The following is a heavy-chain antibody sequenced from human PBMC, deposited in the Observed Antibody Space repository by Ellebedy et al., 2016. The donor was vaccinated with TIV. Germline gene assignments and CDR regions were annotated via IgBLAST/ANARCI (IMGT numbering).Heavy chain of an antibody. D-gene: IGHD5-18*01. CDR1: GFTFNNYW. V-gene: IGHV3-74*01. J-gene: IGHJ6*02. CDR3: ARRGYSYGYFYYGMDV. CDR2: INSDGSST. Sequence: GGSLRLSXAASGFTFNNYWMHWVRQVPGKGLVWVSRINSDGSSTSYADSVKGRFTISRDNAKNTLYLQMNSLRAEDTAVYYCARRGYSYGYFYYGMDVWGQGTTVTVSS.